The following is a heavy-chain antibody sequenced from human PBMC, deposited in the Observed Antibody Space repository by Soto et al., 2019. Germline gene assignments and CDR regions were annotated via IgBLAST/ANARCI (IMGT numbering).Heavy chain of an antibody. CDR3: ARAALRFLEWLLLFDY. CDR2: IIPIFGTA. J-gene: IGHJ4*02. CDR1: GGTFSSYA. D-gene: IGHD3-3*01. V-gene: IGHV1-69*06. Sequence: SVKVSCTASGGTFSSYAISWVRQAPGQGLEWMGGIIPIFGTANYAQKFQGRVTITADKSTSTAYMELSSLRSEDTAVYYCARAALRFLEWLLLFDYWGQGTLVPVSS.